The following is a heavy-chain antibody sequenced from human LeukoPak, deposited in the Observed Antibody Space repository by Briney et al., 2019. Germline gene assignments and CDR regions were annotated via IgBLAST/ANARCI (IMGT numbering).Heavy chain of an antibody. D-gene: IGHD3-10*01. CDR1: GFTFSNAW. CDR2: IKSKTVGGTT. CDR3: TRDGEFFDY. J-gene: IGHJ4*02. Sequence: PGGSLRLSCAASGFTFSNAWMSWVSQAPGKGLEWVGRIKSKTVGGTTDYAAPVKGRFTISRDDSKNTLYLQMNSLKTEDTAVYYCTRDGEFFDYWGQGTLVTVSS. V-gene: IGHV3-15*01.